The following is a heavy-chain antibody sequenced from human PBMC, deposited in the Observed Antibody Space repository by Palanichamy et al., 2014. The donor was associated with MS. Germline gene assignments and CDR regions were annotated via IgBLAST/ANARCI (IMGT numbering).Heavy chain of an antibody. Sequence: EVQLLESGGDLVQPGGSLRLSCVVSGFTFSMYWMHWVRQIPGKGLVWVSRISTDGSITNSADFVKGRFTVSRDNAKNTLYLQMNSLGLEDTAVYFCARASGSYDSGGYFDYWGQGTLATVSS. D-gene: IGHD3-22*01. CDR3: ARASGSYDSGGYFDY. CDR1: GFTFSMYW. V-gene: IGHV3-74*01. CDR2: ISTDGSIT. J-gene: IGHJ4*02.